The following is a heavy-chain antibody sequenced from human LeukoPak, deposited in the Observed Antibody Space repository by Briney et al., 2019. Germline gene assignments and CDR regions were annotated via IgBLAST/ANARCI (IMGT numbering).Heavy chain of an antibody. CDR3: AREGRRLARGVIIHRGFDY. D-gene: IGHD3-10*01. CDR1: GFTFDDYG. J-gene: IGHJ4*02. Sequence: GGSLRLSCAASGFTFDDYGMSWVRQAPGKGLEWVSGINWNGGSTGSGDAGTGRFPISRANDKTSLSLQMNRLRAEDTALYFCAREGRRLARGVIIHRGFDYWGQGTLVTVSS. CDR2: INWNGGST. V-gene: IGHV3-20*04.